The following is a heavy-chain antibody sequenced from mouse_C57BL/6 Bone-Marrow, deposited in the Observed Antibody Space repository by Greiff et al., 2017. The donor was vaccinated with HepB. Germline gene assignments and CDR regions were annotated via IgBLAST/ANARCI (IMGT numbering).Heavy chain of an antibody. CDR2: ISSGGDYI. CDR1: GFTFSSYA. CDR3: TRERYGSSYVGWFAY. D-gene: IGHD1-1*01. Sequence: EVNLVESGEGLVKPGGSLKLSCAASGFTFSSYAMSWVRQTPEKRLEWVAYISSGGDYIYYADTVKGRFTISRDNARNTLYLQMSSLKSEDTAMYYCTRERYGSSYVGWFAYWGLGTLVTVSA. V-gene: IGHV5-9-1*02. J-gene: IGHJ3*01.